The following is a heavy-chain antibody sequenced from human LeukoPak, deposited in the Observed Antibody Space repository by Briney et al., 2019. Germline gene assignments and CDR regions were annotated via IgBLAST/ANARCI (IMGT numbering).Heavy chain of an antibody. V-gene: IGHV3-23*01. D-gene: IGHD3-22*01. J-gene: IGHJ4*02. CDR3: AREYHDSSGYLDY. Sequence: GGSLRLSCAASGFTFRRYGMTWVRQAPEKGLDWVSSVSDSGRNTYYADSVKGRFTISRDNSRNTLYLQMNSLRAEDTAVYYCAREYHDSSGYLDYWGQGTLVTVSS. CDR2: VSDSGRNT. CDR1: GFTFRRYG.